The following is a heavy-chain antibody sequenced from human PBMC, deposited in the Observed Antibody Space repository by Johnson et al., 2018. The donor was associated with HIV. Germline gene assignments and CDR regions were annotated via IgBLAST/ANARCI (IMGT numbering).Heavy chain of an antibody. J-gene: IGHJ3*02. CDR3: ATHYYDSINAFDI. Sequence: VQLVESGGGVVRPGGSLRLSCAASGFTFDDSGMSLVRQAPGKGLEWVSGINWNGGSTGYADSVKGRFTISRDNAKKSLYLQMNSLRAEDTALYYCATHYYDSINAFDIWGQGTMVTVYS. CDR2: INWNGGST. D-gene: IGHD3-22*01. CDR1: GFTFDDSG. V-gene: IGHV3-20*04.